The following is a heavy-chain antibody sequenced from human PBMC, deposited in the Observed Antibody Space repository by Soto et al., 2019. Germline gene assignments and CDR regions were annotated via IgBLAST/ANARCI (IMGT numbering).Heavy chain of an antibody. CDR1: GGTFSSYA. CDR2: IIPIFGTA. V-gene: IGHV1-69*13. J-gene: IGHJ6*02. Sequence: GASVKVSCKASGGTFSSYAISWVRQAPGQGLEWMGGIIPIFGTANYAQKFQGRVTITADESTSTAYMEPSSLRSEDTAVYYCARGYYGSGNYYGMDVWGRGTTVTVSS. D-gene: IGHD3-10*01. CDR3: ARGYYGSGNYYGMDV.